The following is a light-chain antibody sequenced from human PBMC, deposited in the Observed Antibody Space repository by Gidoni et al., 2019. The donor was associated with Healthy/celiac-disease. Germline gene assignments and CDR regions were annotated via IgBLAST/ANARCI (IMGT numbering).Light chain of an antibody. CDR1: QGVSSY. CDR2: DAS. J-gene: IGKJ4*01. V-gene: IGKV3D-11*01. Sequence: EIVLTQSPATLSLSPGERAPLSCRASQGVSSYLAWYQQKPGQAPRLLIYDASNRATGIPARFSGSGPGTDFTLTISSLEPEDFAVYYCQQRSNCPLTFGGGTKVEIK. CDR3: QQRSNCPLT.